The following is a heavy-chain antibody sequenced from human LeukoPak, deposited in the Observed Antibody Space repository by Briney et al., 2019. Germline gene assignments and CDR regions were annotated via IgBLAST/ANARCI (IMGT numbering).Heavy chain of an antibody. J-gene: IGHJ4*02. D-gene: IGHD6-13*01. CDR2: INHSGST. CDR1: GGSFSGYY. V-gene: IGHV4-34*01. Sequence: SETLSPTCAVYGGSFSGYYWSWIRQPPGKGLEWIGEINHSGSTNYNPSLKSRVTISVDTSKNQFSLKLSSVTAADTAVYYCATTLSSSWMPVDYWGQGTLVTVSS. CDR3: ATTLSSSWMPVDY.